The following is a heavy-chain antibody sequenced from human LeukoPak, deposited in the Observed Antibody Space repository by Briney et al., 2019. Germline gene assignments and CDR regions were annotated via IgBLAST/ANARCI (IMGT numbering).Heavy chain of an antibody. J-gene: IGHJ4*02. D-gene: IGHD3-22*01. CDR2: INPSGGST. CDR3: ARDLLVSFPARISSAPHY. Sequence: ASVKVSCKSSGYTFTSYGISWVRQAPGQGLEWMGIINPSGGSTSYAQKFQGRVTMTRDTSTSTVYMELSSLRSEDTAVYYCARDLLVSFPARISSAPHYWGQGTLVTVSS. V-gene: IGHV1-46*01. CDR1: GYTFTSYG.